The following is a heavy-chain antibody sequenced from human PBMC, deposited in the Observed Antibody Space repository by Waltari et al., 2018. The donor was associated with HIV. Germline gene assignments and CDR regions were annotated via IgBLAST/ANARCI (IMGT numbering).Heavy chain of an antibody. CDR1: GFTFSSYG. V-gene: IGHV3-23*01. CDR2: ISGGSGST. D-gene: IGHD3-22*01. J-gene: IGHJ3*02. CDR3: AKSGGWYYYERSGYAGI. Sequence: EAQLLESGGGWVQPGGSLILSCAASGFTFSSYGMSWVRQAPGKGLEWVSGISGGSGSTDYADSVKGRFTISRDNSKNTLYLQMNSLRAEDTAVYYCAKSGGWYYYERSGYAGIWGQGTMVTVSS.